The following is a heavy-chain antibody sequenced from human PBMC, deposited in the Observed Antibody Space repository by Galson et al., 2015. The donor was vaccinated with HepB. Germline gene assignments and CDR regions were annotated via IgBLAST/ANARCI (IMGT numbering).Heavy chain of an antibody. CDR1: GYTFTNYA. CDR3: ARVTSIHNFGRGRYTFYYYGMDV. V-gene: IGHV7-4-1*02. D-gene: IGHD3-16*02. J-gene: IGHJ6*02. Sequence: SVKVSCKAAGYTFTNYAMNWVRQAPGQGLEWMGWINTNTGEATYAQAFRGRFVLSLDTTVTTAHLQISSLKPEDTAVYYCARVTSIHNFGRGRYTFYYYGMDVWGQGTTVTVAS. CDR2: INTNTGEA.